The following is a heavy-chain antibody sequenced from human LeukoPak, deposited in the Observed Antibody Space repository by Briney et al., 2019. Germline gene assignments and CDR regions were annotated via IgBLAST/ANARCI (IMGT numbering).Heavy chain of an antibody. Sequence: GGSLRLSCAASGFTVNNNYMNWGRQAPGKGLEWGSLIYSGVTTSYADSVKGRFTISRDNCKNTLYLQMNSLRVQDTAVYYCARDPPAVPTNTYAWGQGTLVTVSS. CDR1: GFTVNNNY. CDR3: ARDPPAVPTNTYA. V-gene: IGHV3-66*01. D-gene: IGHD6-13*01. J-gene: IGHJ5*02. CDR2: IYSGVTT.